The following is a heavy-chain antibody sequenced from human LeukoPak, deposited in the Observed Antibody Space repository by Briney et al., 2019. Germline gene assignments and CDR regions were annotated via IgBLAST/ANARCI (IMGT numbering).Heavy chain of an antibody. Sequence: SVKASCKASGGTFSSYAISWVRQAPGQGLEWMGRIIPIFGTANYAQKFQGRVTITTDESTSTAYMELSSLRSEDTAVYYCARVGYYDSSGYYHRWAFDIWGQGTMVTVSS. CDR3: ARVGYYDSSGYYHRWAFDI. V-gene: IGHV1-69*05. D-gene: IGHD3-22*01. CDR2: IIPIFGTA. CDR1: GGTFSSYA. J-gene: IGHJ3*02.